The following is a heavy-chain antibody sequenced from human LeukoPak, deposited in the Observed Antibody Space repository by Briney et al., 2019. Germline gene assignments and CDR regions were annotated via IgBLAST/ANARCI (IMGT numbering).Heavy chain of an antibody. CDR2: ISGNRAHI. CDR3: AKVTYDILTTPDY. V-gene: IGHV3-11*05. J-gene: IGHJ4*02. CDR1: GGSFSDYY. D-gene: IGHD3-9*01. Sequence: LSLTCAVYGGSFSDYYWSWIRQPLGKGLEWVSSISGNRAHIVYPDSVRGRFTVSRDDAQRSVHLQMNSLRAEDTAVYYCAKVTYDILTTPDYWGQGTLVTVSS.